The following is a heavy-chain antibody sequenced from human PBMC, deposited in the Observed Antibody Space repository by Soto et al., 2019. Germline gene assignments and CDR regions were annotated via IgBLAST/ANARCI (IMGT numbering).Heavy chain of an antibody. Sequence: SQTLSLTCAVYGGSFSGYYWSWIRQPPGKGLEWIGEINHSGSTNYNPSLKSRVTISVDTSKNQFSLKLSSATAADTAVYYCARGASGVVAAAFDYWGQGTLVTVSS. CDR2: INHSGST. V-gene: IGHV4-34*01. J-gene: IGHJ4*02. D-gene: IGHD2-15*01. CDR1: GGSFSGYY. CDR3: ARGASGVVAAAFDY.